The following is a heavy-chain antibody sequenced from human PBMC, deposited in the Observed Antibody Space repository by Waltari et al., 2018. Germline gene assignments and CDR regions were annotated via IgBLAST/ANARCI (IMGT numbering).Heavy chain of an antibody. V-gene: IGHV1-2*02. CDR2: INPNSGST. D-gene: IGHD3-3*01. CDR3: ARDTFWSGLMDV. Sequence: QVQLVQSGAEVKKPGASVKVSCKASGYTFTGYYMHWVRQAPGQGLEWMGWINPNSGSTSYAQKFQGRVTMTRDTSISTAYMELSRLRSDDTAVYYCARDTFWSGLMDVWGKGTTVTISS. CDR1: GYTFTGYY. J-gene: IGHJ6*04.